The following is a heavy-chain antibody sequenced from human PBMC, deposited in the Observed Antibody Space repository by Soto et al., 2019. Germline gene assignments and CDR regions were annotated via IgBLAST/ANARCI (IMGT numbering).Heavy chain of an antibody. CDR2: ISGSDGST. D-gene: IGHD2-8*01. Sequence: EVQMLESGGGLVQPGGSLRLSCAASGFTFSSYAMSWVRQAPGKGLEWVSAISGSDGSTFYEDSVKGRFTISRDDSKNTLFLQMNSLRAEDTAVYRCAKGPGMYSDFDCWGQGTLVTVSS. J-gene: IGHJ4*02. V-gene: IGHV3-23*01. CDR3: AKGPGMYSDFDC. CDR1: GFTFSSYA.